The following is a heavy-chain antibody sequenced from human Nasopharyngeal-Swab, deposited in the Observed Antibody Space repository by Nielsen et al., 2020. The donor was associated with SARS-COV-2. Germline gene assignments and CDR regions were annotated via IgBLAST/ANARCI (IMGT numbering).Heavy chain of an antibody. CDR2: IIPVFGTT. J-gene: IGHJ6*03. V-gene: IGHV1-69*06. CDR3: ARESGSSQYSAYYMDV. CDR1: GGTFNSYA. D-gene: IGHD2-15*01. Sequence: KVSCKPSGGTFNSYAFSWVRQAPGQGLEWMGRIIPVFGTTNYAQDFQGRVTITADKSTATVYMQLSSLRSEDTAVYYCARESGSSQYSAYYMDVWGKGTAVTVSS.